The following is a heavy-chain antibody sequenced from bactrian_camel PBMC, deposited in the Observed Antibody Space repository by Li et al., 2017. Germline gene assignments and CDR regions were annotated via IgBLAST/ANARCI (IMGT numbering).Heavy chain of an antibody. D-gene: IGHD4*01. J-gene: IGHJ6*01. V-gene: IGHV3S53*01. CDR3: AKSYVTYDIQPFGS. CDR1: GSIQRTNC. Sequence: VQLVESGGGTVQPGGSLRLSCAASGSIQRTNCMGWFRLAPGKERDWVATDNGVGTTYYGDSVKGRFTISRDDFKNTLYLQLNSLKTEDTAIYYCAKSYVTYDIQPFGSWAQGTQVTVS. CDR2: DNGVGTT.